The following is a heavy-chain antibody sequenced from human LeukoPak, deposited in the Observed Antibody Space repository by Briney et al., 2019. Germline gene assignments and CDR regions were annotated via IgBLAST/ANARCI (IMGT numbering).Heavy chain of an antibody. J-gene: IGHJ4*02. CDR1: GFTFSNYA. V-gene: IGHV3-23*01. Sequence: PGGSLRLSCAASGFTFSNYAMSWVRQAPGKGLEWVSGISGSGTSTYYADSVKGRFTISRDNSKNTLYLQMNSLRAEDTAVYYCASRNYYDSSGYYHYYFDYWGQGILVTVSS. CDR3: ASRNYYDSSGYYHYYFDY. CDR2: ISGSGTST. D-gene: IGHD3-22*01.